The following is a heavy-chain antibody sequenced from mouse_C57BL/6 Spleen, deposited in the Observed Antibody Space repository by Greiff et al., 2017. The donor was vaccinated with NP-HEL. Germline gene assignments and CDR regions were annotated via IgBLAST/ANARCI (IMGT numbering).Heavy chain of an antibody. V-gene: IGHV5-16*01. D-gene: IGHD4-1*01. J-gene: IGHJ2*01. CDR2: INYDGSST. CDR1: GFTFSDYY. Sequence: EVKLMESEGGLVQPGSSMKLSCTASGFTFSDYYMAWVRQVPEKGLEWVANINYDGSSTYYLDSLKSRFIISRDNAKNILYLQMSSLKSEDTATYYCARSFNWGYFDYWGQGTTLTVSS. CDR3: ARSFNWGYFDY.